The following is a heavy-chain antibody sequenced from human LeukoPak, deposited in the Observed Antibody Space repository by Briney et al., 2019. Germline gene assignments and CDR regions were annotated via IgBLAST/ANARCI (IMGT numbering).Heavy chain of an antibody. V-gene: IGHV1-8*03. CDR3: ARGRSNAGRPLDY. CDR1: GYTFTSYD. CDR2: MNPNSGNT. J-gene: IGHJ4*02. Sequence: ASVKVSCKASGYTFTSYDINWVRQATGQGLEWMGWMNPNSGNTGYAQKFQGRVTITRNTSISTAYMELSSLISEDTAVYYCARGRSNAGRPLDYWGQGTLVTVSS.